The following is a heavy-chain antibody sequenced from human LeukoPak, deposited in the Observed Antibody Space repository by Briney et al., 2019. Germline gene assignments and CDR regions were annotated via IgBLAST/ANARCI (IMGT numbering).Heavy chain of an antibody. V-gene: IGHV3-43D*03. CDR2: ISWDGGST. CDR1: GFTFDDYA. Sequence: VQLVESGGGVVQPGRSLRLSCAASGFTFDDYAMHWVRQAPGKGLEWVSLISWDGGSTYYADSVKGRFTISRDNSKNSLYLQMNSLRAEDTALYYCAKGLDYYMDVWGKGTTVTVSS. J-gene: IGHJ6*03. CDR3: AKGLDYYMDV.